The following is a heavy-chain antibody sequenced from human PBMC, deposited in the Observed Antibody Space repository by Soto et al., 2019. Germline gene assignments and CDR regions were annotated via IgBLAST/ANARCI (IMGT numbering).Heavy chain of an antibody. J-gene: IGHJ5*02. CDR3: ARQSYFDGAGYYLGWFDP. Sequence: SETLSLTCSVSGASMTSSIYHWAWIRQAPGKGLEWIGSLNYGGTTYHSPSLEGRVTMSVDTSKKEFSLNVISVTAADTAIYYCARQSYFDGAGYYLGWFDPWGQGTLVTVSS. CDR2: LNYGGTT. D-gene: IGHD3-22*01. CDR1: GASMTSSIYH. V-gene: IGHV4-39*01.